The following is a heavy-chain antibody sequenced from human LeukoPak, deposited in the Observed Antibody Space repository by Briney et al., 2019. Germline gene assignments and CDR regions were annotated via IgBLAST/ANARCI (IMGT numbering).Heavy chain of an antibody. CDR3: ARGRGVSLWFGELLSGDY. V-gene: IGHV1-8*01. CDR2: MNPNSGNT. D-gene: IGHD3-10*01. CDR1: GYTFTSYD. Sequence: ASVKVSCKASGYTFTSYDINWVRQATAQGLEWMGWMNPNSGNTGYAQKFQGRVTMTRDTSISTAYMELSSLRSEDTAVYYCARGRGVSLWFGELLSGDYWGQGTLVTVSS. J-gene: IGHJ4*02.